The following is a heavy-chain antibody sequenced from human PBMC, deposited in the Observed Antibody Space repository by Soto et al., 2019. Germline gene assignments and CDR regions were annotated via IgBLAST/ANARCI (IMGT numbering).Heavy chain of an antibody. CDR2: IYHSGST. D-gene: IGHD4-4*01. V-gene: IGHV4-4*02. Sequence: SETLSLTCAVSGGSISSSNWWSWVRQPPGKGLEWIGEIYHSGSTYYNPSLKSRVTISVDTSKNQFSLKLSSVTAADTAVYYCARPYRDPSFDYPGQGPLVTVSS. CDR3: ARPYRDPSFDY. CDR1: GGSISSSNW. J-gene: IGHJ4*02.